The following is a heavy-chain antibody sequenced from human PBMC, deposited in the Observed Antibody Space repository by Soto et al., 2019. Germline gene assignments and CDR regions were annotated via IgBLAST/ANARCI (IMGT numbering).Heavy chain of an antibody. J-gene: IGHJ4*02. Sequence: GGSLRLSCAASGFTFSSYAMSWVRQSPGKGLEWVSAIPGSSSSTYYAGSVKGRFTISRDNSKNTLYLQMDSLRVEDTAVYYCAKIGDSSSVSLPLVLLDHWGQGALVTVSS. CDR3: AKIGDSSSVSLPLVLLDH. CDR2: IPGSSSST. V-gene: IGHV3-23*01. D-gene: IGHD6-6*01. CDR1: GFTFSSYA.